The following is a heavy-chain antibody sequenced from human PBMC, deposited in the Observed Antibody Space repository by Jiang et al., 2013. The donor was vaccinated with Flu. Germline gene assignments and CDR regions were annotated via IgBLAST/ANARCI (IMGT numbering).Heavy chain of an antibody. CDR3: ANGDDGFDP. J-gene: IGHJ5*02. CDR1: GFTFSSYG. Sequence: VQLVESGGGVVQPGRSLRLSCAASGFTFSSYGMHWVRQAPGKGLEWVAVISYDGSNKYYADSVKGRFTISRDNSKNTLYLQMNSLRAEDTAVYYCANGDDGFDPWGQGTLVTVS. V-gene: IGHV3-30*18. CDR2: ISYDGSNK. D-gene: IGHD3-10*01.